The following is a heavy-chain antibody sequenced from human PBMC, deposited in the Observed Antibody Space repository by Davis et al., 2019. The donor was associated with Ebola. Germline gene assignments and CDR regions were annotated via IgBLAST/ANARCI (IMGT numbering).Heavy chain of an antibody. Sequence: GESLKISCAASGFIFRSYVMSWVRQAPGKGLEWVSLISWDGRSTAYADSVRDRFSISRDNSRNFLYLQMNGLRAEDTALYYCTAYDSTFRNYWGQGTLVTVSS. D-gene: IGHD3-22*01. CDR1: GFIFRSYV. CDR2: ISWDGRST. V-gene: IGHV3-43D*03. J-gene: IGHJ4*02. CDR3: TAYDSTFRNY.